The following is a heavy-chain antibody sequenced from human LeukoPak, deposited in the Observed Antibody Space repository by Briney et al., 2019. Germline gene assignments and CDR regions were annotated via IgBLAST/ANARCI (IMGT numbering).Heavy chain of an antibody. V-gene: IGHV4-34*01. Sequence: SETLSLTCGVYGGSLSDYSWSWIRQPPGKGLEFIGEINHSVNTNFNPSLKSRVTISVDMSKNQVSLRLSSVTAADTAVYYCARQGGSYYAIDDWGQGTLVTVSS. CDR1: GGSLSDYS. CDR3: ARQGGSYYAIDD. CDR2: INHSVNT. J-gene: IGHJ4*02. D-gene: IGHD1-26*01.